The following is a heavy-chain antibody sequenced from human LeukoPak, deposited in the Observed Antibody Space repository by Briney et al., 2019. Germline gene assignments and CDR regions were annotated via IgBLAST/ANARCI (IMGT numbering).Heavy chain of an antibody. CDR2: IVVGSGNT. V-gene: IGHV1-58*01. D-gene: IGHD1-26*01. CDR3: AALRPVGATGVDY. CDR1: GFTFTSSA. J-gene: IGHJ4*02. Sequence: VASVMVSCKASGFTFTSSAVQWVRQARGQRLEWIGWIVVGSGNTNYAQKFQERVTITRDMSTSTAYMELSSLRSEDTAVYYCAALRPVGATGVDYWGQGTLVTVSS.